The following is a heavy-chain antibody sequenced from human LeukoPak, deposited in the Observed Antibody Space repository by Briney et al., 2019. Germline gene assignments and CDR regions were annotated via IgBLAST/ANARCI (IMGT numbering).Heavy chain of an antibody. CDR3: ARVYYGSGSFDY. V-gene: IGHV4-39*07. J-gene: IGHJ4*02. CDR2: IYYSGST. CDR1: GGSISSSSYY. D-gene: IGHD3-10*01. Sequence: PSETLSLTCTVSGGSISSSSYYWGWIRQPPGKGLEWIGSIYYSGSTYYNPSLKSRVTISVDTSKNQFSLKLSSVTAADTAVYYCARVYYGSGSFDYWGQGTLVTVSS.